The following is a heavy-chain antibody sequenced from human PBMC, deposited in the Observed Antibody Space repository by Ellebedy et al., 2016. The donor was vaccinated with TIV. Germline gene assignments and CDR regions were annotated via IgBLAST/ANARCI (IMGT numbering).Heavy chain of an antibody. V-gene: IGHV3-30-3*01. J-gene: IGHJ4*02. CDR3: AKDLLRFVDQSFDH. D-gene: IGHD3-3*01. CDR1: GFTFSSYA. Sequence: GRSLRLSXAASGFTFSSYAMHWVRQAPGKGPEWVAVMSFDGGNIYYAKSVKGRFSIARDNSKNTLYLQMNSLRAEDTAVYYCAKDLLRFVDQSFDHWGQGTLVTVSS. CDR2: MSFDGGNI.